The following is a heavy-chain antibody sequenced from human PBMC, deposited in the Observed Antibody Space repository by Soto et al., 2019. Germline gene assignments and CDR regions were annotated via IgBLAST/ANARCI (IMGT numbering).Heavy chain of an antibody. V-gene: IGHV4-30-2*01. J-gene: IGHJ5*02. CDR1: GGSISSGGYS. Sequence: QLQLQESGSGLVKPSQTLSLTCAVSGGSISSGGYSWSWIRQPPGKGLEWIGYIYHSRSTYYNPSLKSRVTISVDRSKNQFSLKLSSVTAADTAVYYRARVARPGRWFDPWGQGTLVTVSS. CDR3: ARVARPGRWFDP. CDR2: IYHSRST. D-gene: IGHD6-6*01.